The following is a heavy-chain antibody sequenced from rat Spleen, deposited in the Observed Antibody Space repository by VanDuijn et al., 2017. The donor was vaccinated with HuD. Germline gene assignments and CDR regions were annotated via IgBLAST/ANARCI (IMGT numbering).Heavy chain of an antibody. Sequence: EVQLVESGGGLVQPGRSLKLSCAASGFTFSDYGMAWVRQAPTKGLEWVATISYGDSSGHSSTYYRDSVRGRFTISSDNAKTTLYLQMDNLRSEDTATYYCARAGYLRDWYFDFWGPGTMVTVSS. CDR1: GFTFSDYG. V-gene: IGHV5-29*01. CDR3: ARAGYLRDWYFDF. D-gene: IGHD2-2*01. CDR2: ISYGDSSGHSST. J-gene: IGHJ1*01.